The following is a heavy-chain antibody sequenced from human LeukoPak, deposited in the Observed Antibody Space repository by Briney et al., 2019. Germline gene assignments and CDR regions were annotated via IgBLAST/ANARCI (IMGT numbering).Heavy chain of an antibody. J-gene: IGHJ3*02. CDR2: IIPIFGTA. V-gene: IGHV1-69*06. CDR3: ARNLVGVTSAFDI. Sequence: GASVKVSCKASGGTFSSYAISWVRQAPGQGLEWMGEIIPIFGTANYAQKFQGRVTITADKSTSTAYMELSSLRSEDTAVYYCARNLVGVTSAFDIWGQGTMVTVSS. CDR1: GGTFSSYA. D-gene: IGHD4-17*01.